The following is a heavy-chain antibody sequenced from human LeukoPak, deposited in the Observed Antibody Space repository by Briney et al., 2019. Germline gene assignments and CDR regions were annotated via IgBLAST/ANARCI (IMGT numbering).Heavy chain of an antibody. D-gene: IGHD6-13*01. J-gene: IGHJ4*02. CDR1: GFPFSSYV. Sequence: GGSLRLSCAASGFPFSSYVMHWVRQAPGKGLEWVAVISYDGSNKYYADSVKGRFTISRDNSKNTLYLQMNSLRAEDTAVYYCAKDGILYSSSWYGDYWGQGTLVTVSS. V-gene: IGHV3-30*18. CDR2: ISYDGSNK. CDR3: AKDGILYSSSWYGDY.